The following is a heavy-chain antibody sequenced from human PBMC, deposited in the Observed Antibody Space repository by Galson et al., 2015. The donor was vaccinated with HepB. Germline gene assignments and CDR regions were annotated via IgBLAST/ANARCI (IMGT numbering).Heavy chain of an antibody. CDR1: GYTLTELS. J-gene: IGHJ3*02. CDR3: ATGRNGLQQQLADAFDI. CDR2: FDPEDGET. V-gene: IGHV1-24*01. Sequence: SVKVSCKVSGYTLTELSMHWVRQAPGKGLEWMGGFDPEDGETIYAQKFQGRVTMTEDTSTDTAYMELSSLRSEDTAVYYCATGRNGLQQQLADAFDIWGQGTMVTVSS. D-gene: IGHD6-13*01.